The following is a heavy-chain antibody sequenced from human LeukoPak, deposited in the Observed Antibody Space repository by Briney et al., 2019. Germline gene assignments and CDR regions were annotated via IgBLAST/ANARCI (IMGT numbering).Heavy chain of an antibody. J-gene: IGHJ5*02. CDR2: ISAYNGNT. CDR1: GYTFTSYG. D-gene: IGHD2-2*01. V-gene: IGHV1-18*01. Sequence: ASVKVSCKASGYTFTSYGISWVRQASGQGLEWMGWISAYNGNTNYAQKLQGRVTMTTDTSTSTAYMELGSLRSDDTAVYYCARDIVLVPAAMGRGNWFDPWGQGTLVTVSS. CDR3: ARDIVLVPAAMGRGNWFDP.